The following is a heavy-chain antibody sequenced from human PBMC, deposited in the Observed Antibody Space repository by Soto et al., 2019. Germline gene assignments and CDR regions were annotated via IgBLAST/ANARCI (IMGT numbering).Heavy chain of an antibody. V-gene: IGHV3-30*18. Sequence: EGSLRLSCAASGFTFSSYGMHWVRQAPGKGLEWVAVISYDGSNKYYADSVKGRFTISRDNSKNTLYLQMNSLRAEDTAVYYCAKNGVWHPNDAFDIWGQGTMVTVSS. CDR2: ISYDGSNK. D-gene: IGHD2-8*01. CDR3: AKNGVWHPNDAFDI. CDR1: GFTFSSYG. J-gene: IGHJ3*02.